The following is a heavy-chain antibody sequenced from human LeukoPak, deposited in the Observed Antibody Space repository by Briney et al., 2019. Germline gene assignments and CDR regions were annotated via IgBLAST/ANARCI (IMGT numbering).Heavy chain of an antibody. CDR3: ARAPHDFWSGYFDY. CDR1: GFTVSSNY. J-gene: IGHJ4*02. CDR2: ICSGGST. Sequence: GGSLRLSCAASGFTVSSNYMSWVRQAPGKGLEWVSVICSGGSTYYADSVKGRFTISRDNSKNTLYLQMNSLRAEDTAVYYCARAPHDFWSGYFDYWGQGTLVTVSS. V-gene: IGHV3-66*02. D-gene: IGHD3-3*01.